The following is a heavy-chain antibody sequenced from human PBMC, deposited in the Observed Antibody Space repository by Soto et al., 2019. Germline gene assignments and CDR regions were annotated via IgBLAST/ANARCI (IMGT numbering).Heavy chain of an antibody. V-gene: IGHV4-59*01. CDR2: IYYSGST. D-gene: IGHD4-17*01. CDR1: GGSISSYY. J-gene: IGHJ4*02. CDR3: ARAPYGDYVRLDY. Sequence: PSETLSLTCTVSGGSISSYYWSWIRQPPGKGLEWIGYIYYSGSTNYNPSLKSRVTISVDTSKNQFSLKLSSVTAADTAVYYCARAPYGDYVRLDYWGQGTLVTVSS.